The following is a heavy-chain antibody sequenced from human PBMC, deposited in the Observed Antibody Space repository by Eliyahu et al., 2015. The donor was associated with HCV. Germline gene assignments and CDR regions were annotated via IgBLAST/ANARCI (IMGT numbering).Heavy chain of an antibody. D-gene: IGHD6-6*01. J-gene: IGHJ3*01. CDR3: AKDILVSHTFDV. Sequence: QVQLVESGGGVVQPGRXXXLXXAAXXFSFSTFGMHWVRQAPGKGLGWVAVISYEGSNXFYADSVKGRFSISRDNSKXTLSLQMNNLRPEDTAVYYCAKDILVSHTFDVWGRGTMVTVSS. CDR1: XFSFSTFG. CDR2: ISYEGSNX. V-gene: IGHV3-30*18.